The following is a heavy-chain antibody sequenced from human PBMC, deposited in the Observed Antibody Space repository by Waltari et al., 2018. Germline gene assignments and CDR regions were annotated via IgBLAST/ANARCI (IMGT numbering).Heavy chain of an antibody. D-gene: IGHD1-26*01. J-gene: IGHJ3*02. V-gene: IGHV1-69*12. CDR1: GGAFGCYA. Sequence: QVQLVQSGAEVKKPGSSVKVSCKASGGAFGCYAITWVRQAPGHGLGWVGGMIPIYGTPNCAQKFQGRVTFTADESTTTAYMELTSLKSEDTAIYYCARRNLGYAFDIWGQGTLVTVSS. CDR3: ARRNLGYAFDI. CDR2: MIPIYGTP.